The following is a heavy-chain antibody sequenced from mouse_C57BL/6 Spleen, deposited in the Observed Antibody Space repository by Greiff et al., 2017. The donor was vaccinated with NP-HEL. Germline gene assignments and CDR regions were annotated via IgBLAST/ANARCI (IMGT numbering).Heavy chain of an antibody. CDR2: LWTGGGT. CDR3: ARAYPRNWYFDV. CDR1: GFSLTSYA. J-gene: IGHJ1*03. V-gene: IGHV2-9-1*01. Sequence: VKLQESGPGLVAPSQSLSITCTVSGFSLTSYAISWVRQPPGKGLEWLGVLWTGGGTNYNSALKSRLSISKDNSKSQVFLKMNSLQTDDTARYYCARAYPRNWYFDVWGTGTTVTVSS. D-gene: IGHD2-10*02.